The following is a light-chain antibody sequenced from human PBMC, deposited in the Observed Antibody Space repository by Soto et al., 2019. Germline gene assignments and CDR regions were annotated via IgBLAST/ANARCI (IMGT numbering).Light chain of an antibody. CDR1: QSVLYSSKNKNF. CDR2: WAS. V-gene: IGKV4-1*01. CDR3: QQYYSAPLT. J-gene: IGKJ4*01. Sequence: DILMSQTPESLSVSLGERATINCKSSQSVLYSSKNKNFLAWYQQKPGQPPKLLLYWASTRDSGVPDRFSGSGSGTDFTLTITSLQAEDVAVYYCQQYYSAPLTFGGGTK.